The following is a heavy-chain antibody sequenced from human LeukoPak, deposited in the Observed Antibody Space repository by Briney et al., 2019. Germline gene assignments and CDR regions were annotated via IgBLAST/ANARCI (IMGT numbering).Heavy chain of an antibody. CDR2: IYSGGST. CDR1: EFDFSSHA. Sequence: GGSLRLSCAASEFDFSSHAMTWVRQAPGKGLEWVSVIYSGGSTYYADSVKGRFTISRDNSKNTLYLQMNSLRAEDTAVYYCAREFNVWGQGTLVTVSS. CDR3: AREFNV. V-gene: IGHV3-53*01. J-gene: IGHJ4*02.